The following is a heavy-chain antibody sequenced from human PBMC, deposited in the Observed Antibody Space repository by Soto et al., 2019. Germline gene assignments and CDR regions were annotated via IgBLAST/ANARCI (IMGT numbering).Heavy chain of an antibody. D-gene: IGHD3-22*01. CDR3: ARHYDYYDSSGYYSPRVRDYYYYGMDV. CDR1: GYSFTSYW. CDR2: IYPGDSDT. V-gene: IGHV5-51*01. J-gene: IGHJ6*02. Sequence: PGESLKISCKGSGYSFTSYWIGWVRQMPGKGLEWMGIIYPGDSDTRYSPSFQGQVTISADKSISTAYLQWSSLKASDTAMYYCARHYDYYDSSGYYSPRVRDYYYYGMDVWGQGTTVNVSS.